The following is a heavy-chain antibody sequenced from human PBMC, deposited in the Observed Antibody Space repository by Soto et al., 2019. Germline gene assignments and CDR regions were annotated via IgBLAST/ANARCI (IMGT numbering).Heavy chain of an antibody. J-gene: IGHJ5*02. CDR2: IYPTGST. CDR3: ATGRSEVVPGAMDT. CDR1: GDSFSNYY. Sequence: PSETLSLTCTVSGDSFSNYYCNWVRKSAGKGLEWLGRIYPTGSTTYNPSLKSRLTMSVDTSKNQFSLRLTSMTAADTAVYYCATGRSEVVPGAMDTWGQGTLVTVSS. V-gene: IGHV4-4*07. D-gene: IGHD2-2*01.